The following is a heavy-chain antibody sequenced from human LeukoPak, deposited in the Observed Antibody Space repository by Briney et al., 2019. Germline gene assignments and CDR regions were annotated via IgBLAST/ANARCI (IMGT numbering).Heavy chain of an antibody. V-gene: IGHV1-8*01. CDR2: MNTNSGNK. CDR1: GYTFTSYD. J-gene: IGHJ4*02. Sequence: GSVTVSCKASGYTFTSYDRNWVRQAAGQGVEWMGWMNTNSGNKDYAQKFQGRVTMTRNTSISTAYMELSSLRSEDTAVYYCSRGSSSSIYYWGQGTLVTVSS. CDR3: SRGSSSSIYY. D-gene: IGHD6-13*01.